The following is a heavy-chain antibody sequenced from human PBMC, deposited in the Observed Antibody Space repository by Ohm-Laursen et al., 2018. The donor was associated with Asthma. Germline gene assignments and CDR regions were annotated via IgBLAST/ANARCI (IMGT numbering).Heavy chain of an antibody. D-gene: IGHD4-17*01. J-gene: IGHJ4*02. V-gene: IGHV3-30-3*01. CDR1: GFTFRSYA. Sequence: SLRLSCAASGFTFRSYAMHWVRQAPGKGLEWVAVGGSYYDGGLKYYADSVNGRFTVSRDDSKNTLYLQMNSLRPDDTAVYYCAREGLGDYGDYPWDWGQGTLVTVSS. CDR2: GGSYYDGGLK. CDR3: AREGLGDYGDYPWD.